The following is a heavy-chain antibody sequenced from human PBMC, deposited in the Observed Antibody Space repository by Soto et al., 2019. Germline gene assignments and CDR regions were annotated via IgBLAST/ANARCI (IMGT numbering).Heavy chain of an antibody. CDR1: GGTFSSYT. D-gene: IGHD6-19*01. J-gene: IGHJ5*02. V-gene: IGHV1-69*08. Sequence: QVQLVQSGAEVKKPGSSVKVSCKASGGTFSSYTISWVRQAPGQGLEWMGRIIPILGIANYAQKFQGRVTITADKSTSTAYMELSSLRSEDTAVYYCARDPWYIAVARTTSTHFDPWGQGTLVTVSS. CDR3: ARDPWYIAVARTTSTHFDP. CDR2: IIPILGIA.